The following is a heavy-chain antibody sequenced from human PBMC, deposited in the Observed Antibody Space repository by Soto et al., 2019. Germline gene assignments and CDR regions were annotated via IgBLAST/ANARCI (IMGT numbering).Heavy chain of an antibody. Sequence: EVQLVQSGAELKKPGESLKISCKTSGYDFDNNWIGWVRQMPGKGVEWMGIIWPDDSDTRYSPSFQGQVTISADKSIRNVYLQWNSMKASDTAMYYCEGPRGAGPNGSDPWGQGTLVTVSS. CDR1: GYDFDNNW. V-gene: IGHV5-51*01. CDR3: EGPRGAGPNGSDP. J-gene: IGHJ5*02. CDR2: IWPDDSDT.